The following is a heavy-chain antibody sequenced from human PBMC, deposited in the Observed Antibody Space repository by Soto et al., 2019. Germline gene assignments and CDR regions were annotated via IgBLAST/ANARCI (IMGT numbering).Heavy chain of an antibody. D-gene: IGHD2-2*01. V-gene: IGHV3-7*01. Sequence: GGSLRLSCVASGFSFSDYWMSWVRQAPWKGLEWVASIKGDGIEKYYVDSVKGRSTISRDSAKSSLFLQVDSLRAEDTAVYYCARPARCRSYSDYWGQGTLVAVSS. CDR3: ARPARCRSYSDY. CDR2: IKGDGIEK. CDR1: GFSFSDYW. J-gene: IGHJ4*02.